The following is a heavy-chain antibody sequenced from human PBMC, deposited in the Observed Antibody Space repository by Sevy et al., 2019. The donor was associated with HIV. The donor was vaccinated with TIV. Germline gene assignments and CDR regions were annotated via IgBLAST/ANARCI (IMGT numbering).Heavy chain of an antibody. J-gene: IGHJ4*02. CDR3: VRGRSPKRLPLLYSGYDHMTAHFFDY. V-gene: IGHV4-34*01. D-gene: IGHD5-12*01. Sequence: SETLSLTCAVYGESVSSSYWTWIRQPPGGGLDWVGEVDHSGGTSYNPSLKSRATVSLDTSKRLFSLKLNSVTAADTAVYFCVRGRSPKRLPLLYSGYDHMTAHFFDYWGQGALVTVSS. CDR2: VDHSGGT. CDR1: GESVSSSY.